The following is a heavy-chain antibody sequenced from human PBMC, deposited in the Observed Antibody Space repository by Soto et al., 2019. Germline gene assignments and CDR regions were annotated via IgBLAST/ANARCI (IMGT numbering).Heavy chain of an antibody. V-gene: IGHV3-23*01. Sequence: GGSLRLSCAASGFTFSSYAMSWVRQAPGKGLEWVSAISGSGGSTYYADSVKGRFTISRDNSKNTLYPQMNSLRAEDTAVYYCAKDTLGYCSGGSCYGGGLVYYFDYWGQGTLVTVSS. CDR3: AKDTLGYCSGGSCYGGGLVYYFDY. CDR1: GFTFSSYA. CDR2: ISGSGGST. D-gene: IGHD2-15*01. J-gene: IGHJ4*02.